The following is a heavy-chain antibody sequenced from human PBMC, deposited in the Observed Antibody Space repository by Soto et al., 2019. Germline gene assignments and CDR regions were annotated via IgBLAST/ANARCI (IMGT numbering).Heavy chain of an antibody. CDR2: IVVGSGNT. V-gene: IGHV1-58*01. D-gene: IGHD1-26*01. Sequence: QMQRVQSGPEVKKPGTSVKVSCKASTFTFTSSSVPWVRQASGQRLEWIGWIVVGSGNTKYAQNFQERVTITMDMSSGTAYLELSSLRSEDTAVYYCATNREGATYYFDYWGQGTLLTVSS. CDR3: ATNREGATYYFDY. J-gene: IGHJ4*02. CDR1: TFTFTSSS.